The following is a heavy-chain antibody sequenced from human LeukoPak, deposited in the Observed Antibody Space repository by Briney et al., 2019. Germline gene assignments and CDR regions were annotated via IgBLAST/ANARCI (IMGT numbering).Heavy chain of an antibody. CDR1: GITLNNYG. D-gene: IGHD3/OR15-3a*01. CDR2: ISDSGGST. V-gene: IGHV3-23*01. CDR3: AKRGVVIRAILVGFHKEAYYFES. Sequence: GGSLRLSCVVSGITLNNYGVTWVRQAPGKGLEWVAGISDSGGSTKYADSVKGRFTISRDNPKNTLYLQMNSLRAEDTAVYFCAKRGVVIRAILVGFHKEAYYFESWGQGALVTVSS. J-gene: IGHJ4*02.